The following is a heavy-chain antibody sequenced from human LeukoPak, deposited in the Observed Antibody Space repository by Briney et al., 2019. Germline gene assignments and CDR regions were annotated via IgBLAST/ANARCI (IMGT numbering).Heavy chain of an antibody. J-gene: IGHJ3*02. CDR3: ARDFSSGWYPKDVFDI. CDR2: INPNSGGT. Sequence: ASVKVSCKASGYNLTGYYMHWVRQAPGQGLEWMGRINPNSGGTKYAQKFRGRVTMTRDTSISTAYMELSRLRSDDTAVYYCARDFSSGWYPKDVFDIWGQGTMVTVSS. V-gene: IGHV1-2*06. D-gene: IGHD6-19*01. CDR1: GYNLTGYY.